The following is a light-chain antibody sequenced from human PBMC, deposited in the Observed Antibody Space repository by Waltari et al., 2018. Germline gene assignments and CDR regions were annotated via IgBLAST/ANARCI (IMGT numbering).Light chain of an antibody. J-gene: IGKJ2*01. V-gene: IGKV3-15*01. CDR1: KSVGNN. Sequence: ETIMTQSPATLSVSPGEPATLSCRASKSVGNNIAWFQQTPGQAPRLLIYVTSSRSTNIPGRFSGAGSGTDFTLTISGLQSEDFAVYYCQQYNEWPYTFGQGT. CDR3: QQYNEWPYT. CDR2: VTS.